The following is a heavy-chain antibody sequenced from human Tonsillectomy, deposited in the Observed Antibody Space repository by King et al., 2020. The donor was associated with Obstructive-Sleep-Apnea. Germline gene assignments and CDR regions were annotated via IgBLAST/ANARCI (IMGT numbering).Heavy chain of an antibody. D-gene: IGHD3-22*01. CDR1: GGSISSYY. V-gene: IGHV4-59*01. CDR2: IYYSGST. Sequence: LQLQESGPGLVKPSETLSLTCTVSGGSISSYYWSWIRQPPGKGLEWIGYIYYSGSTNYNPSLKSRVTISLDTSKNKFSLKLSSVTAADTAVYYCARQTYYYDSSGYPRGYYFDYWGQGTLVTVSS. CDR3: ARQTYYYDSSGYPRGYYFDY. J-gene: IGHJ4*02.